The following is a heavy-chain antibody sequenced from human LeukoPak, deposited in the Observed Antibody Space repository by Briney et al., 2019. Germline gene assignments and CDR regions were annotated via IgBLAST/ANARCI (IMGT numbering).Heavy chain of an antibody. J-gene: IGHJ4*02. Sequence: GGSLRLSCAASGFTVSSNYMTWVRQAPGKGLEWVSAISGSGGSTYYADSVKGRFTISRDNSKNTLYLQMNSLRAEDTAVYYCAKDLYYYDSSGYHFDYWGQGTLVTVSS. CDR1: GFTVSSNY. D-gene: IGHD3-22*01. V-gene: IGHV3-23*01. CDR3: AKDLYYYDSSGYHFDY. CDR2: ISGSGGST.